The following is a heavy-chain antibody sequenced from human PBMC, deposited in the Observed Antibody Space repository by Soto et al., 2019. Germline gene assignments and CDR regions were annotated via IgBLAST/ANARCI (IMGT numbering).Heavy chain of an antibody. CDR1: GGTFSTNP. CDR3: ARRDSGGFYRYFDS. J-gene: IGHJ4*02. CDR2: TGSGTGPG. V-gene: IGHV1-69*06. Sequence: QVQLVQSGAEVKKPGSSVKVSCKASGGTFSTNPISWVRQAPGQGLEWMGGTGSGTGPGNHAQKFQGRLTITVDKSTSTVYMELSSHSSEDTAVYYCARRDSGGFYRYFDSWGQGTLVTVSS. D-gene: IGHD2-15*01.